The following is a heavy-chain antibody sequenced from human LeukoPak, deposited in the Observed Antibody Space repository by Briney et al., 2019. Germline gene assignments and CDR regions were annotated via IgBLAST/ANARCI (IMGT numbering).Heavy chain of an antibody. Sequence: ASVKVSCKASGGTFSSYAISWVRQAPGQGLEWMGGIIPIFGTANYAQKFQGRGTITTDESTITAYMELSSRGSEGTAVDYCASPGRDSSGYYSGRPYDAFDIWGQGTMVTVSS. CDR2: IIPIFGTA. J-gene: IGHJ3*02. D-gene: IGHD3-22*01. CDR3: ASPGRDSSGYYSGRPYDAFDI. V-gene: IGHV1-69*05. CDR1: GGTFSSYA.